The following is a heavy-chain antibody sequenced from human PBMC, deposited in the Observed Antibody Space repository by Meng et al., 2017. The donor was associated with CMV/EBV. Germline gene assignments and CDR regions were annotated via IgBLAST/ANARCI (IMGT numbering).Heavy chain of an antibody. D-gene: IGHD6-13*01. CDR2: IYYSGNT. CDR3: ARSEQLLVYLY. V-gene: IGHV4-59*01. J-gene: IGHJ4*02. Sequence: SETLSLTCTVSGGSISNYYWSWIRQPPGKGLEWIGYIYYSGNTDYNPSLKSRVTISLDTPKNQFSLKLSSVTAADTAIYYCARSEQLLVYLYWGQGTLVTVSS. CDR1: GGSISNYY.